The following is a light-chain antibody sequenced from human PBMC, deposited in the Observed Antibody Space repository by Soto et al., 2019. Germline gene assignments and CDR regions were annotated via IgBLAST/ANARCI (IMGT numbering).Light chain of an antibody. J-gene: IGLJ2*01. Sequence: SYELTQPPSLSVAPGQTARISCEEDNIESKSVHWYQQMPGQAPVLVVLDDTDRPSGVPERFSGSNSGNTATLTISRVEAGDEADYYCQVWDSTNEHEAIFGGGTKLTVL. CDR3: QVWDSTNEHEAI. CDR1: NIESKS. CDR2: DDT. V-gene: IGLV3-21*02.